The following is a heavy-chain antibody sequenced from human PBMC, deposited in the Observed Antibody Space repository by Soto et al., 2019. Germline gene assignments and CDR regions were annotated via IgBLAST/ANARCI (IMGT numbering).Heavy chain of an antibody. V-gene: IGHV3-73*02. CDR3: RTTVLDY. D-gene: IGHD4-17*01. CDR2: IRSKANSYAT. J-gene: IGHJ4*02. Sequence: EVQLVESGGGLVQPGGSLKLSCAASGFTFSGSAMHWVRQASGKGLEWVGRIRSKANSYATAYAASVKGRFTISRDDSKNTAYLQMNSLKTEDTAVYCCRTTVLDYWGQGTLVTVSS. CDR1: GFTFSGSA.